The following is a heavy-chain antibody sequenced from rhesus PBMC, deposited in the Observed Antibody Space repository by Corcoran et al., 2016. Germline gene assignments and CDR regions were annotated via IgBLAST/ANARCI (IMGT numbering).Heavy chain of an antibody. V-gene: IGHV4-106*01. D-gene: IGHD6-37*01. CDR2: ISGSGGGT. CDR1: GGSISDDYY. CDR3: ARDLGGIAVAGSFDY. J-gene: IGHJ4*01. Sequence: QVQLQESGPGLVKPSETLSLTCAVSGGSISDDYYWSWIRQPPGQGLEWIGYISGSGGGTHYNPSLKNRVTISRDTSKNQFSLKLSSVTAADTAVYYCARDLGGIAVAGSFDYWGQGVLVTVSS.